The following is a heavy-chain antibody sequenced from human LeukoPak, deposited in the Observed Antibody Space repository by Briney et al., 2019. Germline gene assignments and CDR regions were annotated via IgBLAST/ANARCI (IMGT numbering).Heavy chain of an antibody. CDR1: GGSFSGYY. Sequence: MSSETLSLTCAVYGGSFSGYYWSWIRQPPGKGLEWIGYIYYSGSTNYNPSLKSRVTISVDTSKNQFSLKLSSVTAADTAVYYCAGDIVVVPAALDYYYYMDVWGKGTTVTVSS. CDR3: AGDIVVVPAALDYYYYMDV. V-gene: IGHV4-59*01. D-gene: IGHD2-2*01. CDR2: IYYSGST. J-gene: IGHJ6*03.